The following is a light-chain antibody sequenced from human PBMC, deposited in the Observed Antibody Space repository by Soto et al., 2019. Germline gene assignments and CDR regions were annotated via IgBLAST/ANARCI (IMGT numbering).Light chain of an antibody. CDR1: SSNIGTNT. J-gene: IGLJ1*01. CDR3: AAWDDSLDGFYV. Sequence: QSALTQPPSASGTPGQRVTIPCSGSSSNIGTNTVNWYLQLPGTAPKLLMYNNNQRPSGVPERFSGSKSGTSASLAIGGLQSEDEADYYCAAWDDSLDGFYVFGSGTKVTVL. CDR2: NNN. V-gene: IGLV1-44*01.